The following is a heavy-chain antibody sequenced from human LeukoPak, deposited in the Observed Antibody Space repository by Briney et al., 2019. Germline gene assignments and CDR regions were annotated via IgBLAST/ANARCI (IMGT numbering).Heavy chain of an antibody. CDR1: GYTFTGYY. Sequence: GASVKVSCKASGYTFTGYYMHWVRQAPGQGLEWMGWISAYNGNTNYAQKLQGRVTMTTDTSTSTAYMELRSLRSDDTAVYYCARRGSSFYYYYGMDVWGQGTTVTVSS. CDR3: ARRGSSFYYYYGMDV. D-gene: IGHD6-6*01. V-gene: IGHV1-18*04. CDR2: ISAYNGNT. J-gene: IGHJ6*02.